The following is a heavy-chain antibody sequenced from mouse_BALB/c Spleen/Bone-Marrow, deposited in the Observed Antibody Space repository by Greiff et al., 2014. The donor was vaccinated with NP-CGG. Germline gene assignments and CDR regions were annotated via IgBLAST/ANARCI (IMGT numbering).Heavy chain of an antibody. V-gene: IGHV5-12*02. J-gene: IGHJ4*01. Sequence: LQQSGGGLVQPGGSLKLSCATSGFTFSDYYMYWVRQTPEKRLEWVAYISNGGGSTYYPDTVKGRFTISRDNAKNTLYLQMSRLKSEDTAMYYCARRTAYAMDYWGQGTSVTVSS. CDR3: ARRTAYAMDY. CDR1: GFTFSDYY. CDR2: ISNGGGST. D-gene: IGHD1-2*01.